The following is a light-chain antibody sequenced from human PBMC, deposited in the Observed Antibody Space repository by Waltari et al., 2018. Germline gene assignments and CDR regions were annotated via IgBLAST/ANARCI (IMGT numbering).Light chain of an antibody. V-gene: IGKV1-39*01. Sequence: DVQMTQSPSSLSASVGDTVTITCRTSQNIDGRLTWLQQKPGKAPELLIYGTSILRGGVPSRFSGSGSGTNFTLTIYNLQPEDCAAYYCQQYYTVPRLSFGPGTTFDV. J-gene: IGKJ3*01. CDR1: QNIDGR. CDR3: QQYYTVPRLS. CDR2: GTS.